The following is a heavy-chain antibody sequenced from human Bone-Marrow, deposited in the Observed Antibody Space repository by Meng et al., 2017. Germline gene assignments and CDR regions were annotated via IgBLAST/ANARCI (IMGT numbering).Heavy chain of an antibody. J-gene: IGHJ4*02. D-gene: IGHD5-18*01. V-gene: IGHV1-46*01. CDR1: GYTFTSYY. CDR2: INPSGGST. CDR3: ARDQPLDTAMVNLDY. Sequence: QVQLVQCGAEVKKPGASVKVSCKASGYTFTSYYMHWVRQAPGQGLEWMGIINPSGGSTSYAQKFQGRVTMTRDTSTSTVYMELSSLRSEDTAVYYCARDQPLDTAMVNLDYWGQGTLVTVSS.